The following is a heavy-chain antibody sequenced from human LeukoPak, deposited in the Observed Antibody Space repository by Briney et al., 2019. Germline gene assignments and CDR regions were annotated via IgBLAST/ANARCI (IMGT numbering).Heavy chain of an antibody. CDR3: ARYDFWSGYYGYDAFDI. Sequence: PSETLSLTCAVPGYSISSGYYWGWIRQPPGKGLEWIGSIYHSGSTYYNPSLKSRVTISVDTSKNQFSLKLSSVTAADTAVYYCARYDFWSGYYGYDAFDIWGQGTMVTVPS. CDR2: IYHSGST. J-gene: IGHJ3*02. CDR1: GYSISSGYY. V-gene: IGHV4-38-2*01. D-gene: IGHD3-3*01.